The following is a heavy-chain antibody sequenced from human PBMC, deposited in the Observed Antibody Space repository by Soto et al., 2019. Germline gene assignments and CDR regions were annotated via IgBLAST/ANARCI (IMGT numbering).Heavy chain of an antibody. D-gene: IGHD6-6*01. CDR3: ASGGRQLGYYYYGMDV. Sequence: EVQLVESGGGLVQPGGSLRLSCAASGFTFSSYEMNWVRQAPGKGLEWVSYISSSGSTIYYADSVKGRFTISRDNAKNSLYLQTNSLRAEDTAVYYCASGGRQLGYYYYGMDVWGQGTTVTVSS. J-gene: IGHJ6*02. CDR2: ISSSGSTI. CDR1: GFTFSSYE. V-gene: IGHV3-48*03.